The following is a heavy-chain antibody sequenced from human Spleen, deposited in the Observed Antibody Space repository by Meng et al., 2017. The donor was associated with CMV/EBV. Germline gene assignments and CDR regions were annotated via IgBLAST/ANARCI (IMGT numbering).Heavy chain of an antibody. D-gene: IGHD1-26*01. V-gene: IGHV3-48*03. CDR3: AKDRIVGASYYFDY. CDR2: ITSSGSAI. Sequence: GESLKISCAGSGVIFSSYDLSWFRQAPGKGLEWLSYITSSGSAIYYADSVKGRFTISRDNAKNTLYLQMNSLRAEDTAVYYCAKDRIVGASYYFDYWGQGTLVTVSS. CDR1: GVIFSSYD. J-gene: IGHJ4*02.